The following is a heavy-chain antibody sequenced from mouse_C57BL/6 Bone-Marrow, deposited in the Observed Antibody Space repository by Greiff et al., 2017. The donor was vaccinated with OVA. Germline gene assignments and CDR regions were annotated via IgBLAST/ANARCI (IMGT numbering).Heavy chain of an antibody. CDR2: IYPRDGST. V-gene: IGHV1-85*01. CDR3: VRDGALAY. D-gene: IGHD3-1*01. J-gene: IGHJ3*01. CDR1: GYTFTSYD. Sequence: VHLVESGPALVKPGASVKLSCKASGYTFTSYDINWVKQRPGQGLEWIGWIYPRDGSTKYNEKFKGKATLTVDTSSSTAYMELHSLTSEDSAVYVCVRDGALAYWGQGTLVTVSA.